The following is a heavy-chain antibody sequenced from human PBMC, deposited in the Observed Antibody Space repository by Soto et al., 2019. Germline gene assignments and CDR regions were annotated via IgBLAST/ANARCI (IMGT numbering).Heavy chain of an antibody. V-gene: IGHV1-18*01. CDR2: ISAYNGNT. D-gene: IGHD2-15*01. J-gene: IGHJ5*02. Sequence: ASVKVSCKASGYTFTSYGISWVRQAPGQGLEWMGWISAYNGNTNYAQKLQGRVTMTTDTSTSTAYMELRSLRSDDTAVYYCARNSYCSGGSCFWEFGLFDPWGQGTLVTVSS. CDR1: GYTFTSYG. CDR3: ARNSYCSGGSCFWEFGLFDP.